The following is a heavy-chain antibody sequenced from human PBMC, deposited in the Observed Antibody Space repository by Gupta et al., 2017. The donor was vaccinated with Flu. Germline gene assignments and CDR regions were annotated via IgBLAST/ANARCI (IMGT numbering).Heavy chain of an antibody. CDR1: GGSINSFY. V-gene: IGHV4-59*08. CDR2: IDYSGST. J-gene: IGHJ4*02. Sequence: QVQLQESGPGLVKPSATLSLTCTVSGGSINSFYWSWIRQPPGKGLEWIGYIDYSGSTNYNPSLKSRVTISVDTSKNQLSLKLTSVTAADTAVYYCARHPDVDNSSWYYFDYWGQGTLVTVSS. CDR3: ARHPDVDNSSWYYFDY. D-gene: IGHD6-6*01.